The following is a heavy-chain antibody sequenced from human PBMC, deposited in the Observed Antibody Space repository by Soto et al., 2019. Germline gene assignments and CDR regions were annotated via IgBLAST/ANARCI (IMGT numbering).Heavy chain of an antibody. CDR3: AGDYYDFWSGFLDY. V-gene: IGHV3-23*01. CDR2: ISGAGGST. D-gene: IGHD3-3*01. J-gene: IGHJ4*02. CDR1: GFTFGSYA. Sequence: GVSLRLSCEVSGFTFGSYAMSCVRQAPGKGLEWVSLISGAGGSTSYADSVKGRFIISRDNSKSTLYLQMNSLRPEDTATYYCAGDYYDFWSGFLDYWGQGTPVTVSS.